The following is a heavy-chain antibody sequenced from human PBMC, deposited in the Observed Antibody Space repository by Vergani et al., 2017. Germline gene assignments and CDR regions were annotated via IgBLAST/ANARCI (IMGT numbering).Heavy chain of an antibody. CDR1: GYTFTSYY. CDR3: ARSWLTQDDAFDI. Sequence: QVQLVQSGAEVKKPGASVKVSCKASGYTFTSYYMHWVRQAPGQGLEWMGIINPSGGSTSYAQKFQGRVTMTRDTSTNTVYMELSSLRSEDTAVYYCARSWLTQDDAFDIWGQGTMVTVSS. D-gene: IGHD3-9*01. V-gene: IGHV1-46*01. J-gene: IGHJ3*02. CDR2: INPSGGST.